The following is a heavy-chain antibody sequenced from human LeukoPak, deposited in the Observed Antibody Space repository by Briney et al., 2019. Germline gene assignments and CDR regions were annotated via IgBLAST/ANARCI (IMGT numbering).Heavy chain of an antibody. CDR1: GFTFSSYG. CDR2: ISGSGDST. D-gene: IGHD3-10*01. J-gene: IGHJ4*02. V-gene: IGHV3-23*01. Sequence: GGSLRLSCVASGFTFSSYGMSWVRQAPGKGLEWVSAISGSGDSTYYVDSVKGRFTISRDNSKNTLYLQVNSLRAEDTAVYYCAKGVGTIDYWGQGTLVTVSS. CDR3: AKGVGTIDY.